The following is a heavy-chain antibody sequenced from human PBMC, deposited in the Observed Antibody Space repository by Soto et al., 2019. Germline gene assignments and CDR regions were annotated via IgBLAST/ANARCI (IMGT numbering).Heavy chain of an antibody. D-gene: IGHD1-26*01. CDR3: ARHHVRGRTIAGAAEF. V-gene: IGHV4-34*01. CDR1: GGSLSGYY. CDR2: FNHSGDT. J-gene: IGHJ4*02. Sequence: SETLSLTCAVYGGSLSGYYWSWIRQPPGKALEWIGEFNHSGDTNYNPSLKSRVTISVDTSKNQLFLNLSSVTAADTAMYYCARHHVRGRTIAGAAEFWGQGXLVTVYS.